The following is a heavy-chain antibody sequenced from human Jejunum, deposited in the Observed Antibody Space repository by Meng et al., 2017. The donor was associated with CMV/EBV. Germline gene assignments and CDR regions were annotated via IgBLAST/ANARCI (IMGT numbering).Heavy chain of an antibody. CDR1: YILRDIY. J-gene: IGHJ5*02. V-gene: IGHV1-2*02. D-gene: IGHD1/OR15-1a*01. CDR2: IHPKSGAM. CDR3: ARGGTELEHRRSWFDP. Sequence: YILRDIYIYWVRQAPGQGLEWMGWIHPKSGAMNYEDKFQGRVAMTSDTSFSTAYMELRSLRSDDRAVYYCARGGTELEHRRSWFDPWGQGTLVTVSS.